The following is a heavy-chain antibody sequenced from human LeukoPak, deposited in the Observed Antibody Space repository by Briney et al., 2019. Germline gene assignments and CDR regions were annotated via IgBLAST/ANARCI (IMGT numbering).Heavy chain of an antibody. V-gene: IGHV3-23*01. D-gene: IGHD6-19*01. Sequence: GGSLRLSCAASGFTFSSYTLSWVRQAPGKWLEWVSGISGSGDNTYYADSVKGRFTISRDNSKNTLYLQMNSLRAEDTALYYCAKDIGPGIAVAGDFDYWGQGTLVTVSS. CDR1: GFTFSSYT. CDR3: AKDIGPGIAVAGDFDY. CDR2: ISGSGDNT. J-gene: IGHJ4*02.